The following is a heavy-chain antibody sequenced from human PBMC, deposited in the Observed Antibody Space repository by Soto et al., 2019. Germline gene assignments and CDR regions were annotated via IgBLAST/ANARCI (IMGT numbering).Heavy chain of an antibody. CDR2: ISSSSSYI. V-gene: IGHV3-21*01. CDR1: GFTFSSYS. D-gene: IGHD2-15*01. Sequence: GGSLRLSCAASGFTFSSYSMNWVRQAPGKGLEWVSSISSSSSYIYYADSVKGRFTISRDNAKNSLYLQMNSLRAEDTAVYYCARDIPVVQDAFDIWGQGTMVTVSS. J-gene: IGHJ3*02. CDR3: ARDIPVVQDAFDI.